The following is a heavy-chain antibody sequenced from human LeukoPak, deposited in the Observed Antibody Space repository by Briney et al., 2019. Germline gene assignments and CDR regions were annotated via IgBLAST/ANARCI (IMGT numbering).Heavy chain of an antibody. V-gene: IGHV3-21*01. J-gene: IGHJ4*02. CDR2: IGSSSSFM. CDR3: ARVLVRRGYSYGPFDY. CDR1: GFTFSSYT. Sequence: PGGSLRLSCAASGFTFSSYTMNWVRQAPGKGLEWVSSIGSSSSFMYSADSVKGRFTISRENAKNSLYLQMNSLRVEDTAVYYCARVLVRRGYSYGPFDYWGQGTLVTVSS. D-gene: IGHD5-18*01.